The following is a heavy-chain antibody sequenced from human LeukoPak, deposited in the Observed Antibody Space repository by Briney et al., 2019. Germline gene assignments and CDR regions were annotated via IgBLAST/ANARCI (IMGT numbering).Heavy chain of an antibody. Sequence: GESLKISCKGSGYSFTSYWIGWVRQMPGKGLEWMGIIYPGDSDTRYSPSFQGQVTISADKSINNSYLQWSSLKASDNAMYYCARIIAARPDFFDYWGQGTLVTVSS. CDR1: GYSFTSYW. CDR3: ARIIAARPDFFDY. D-gene: IGHD6-6*01. J-gene: IGHJ4*02. CDR2: IYPGDSDT. V-gene: IGHV5-51*01.